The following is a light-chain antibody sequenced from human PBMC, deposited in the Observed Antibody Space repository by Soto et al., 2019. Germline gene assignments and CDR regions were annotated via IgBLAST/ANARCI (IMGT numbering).Light chain of an antibody. Sequence: DIQMTQSPSSLSASVGDRVTITCRASQSISSYLNWYQQKPGKAPKLLIYAASNLETGVPSRFSGSGSGTDFTFTISSLQPEDIATYYCQQYDNLPLTCGGGTKVDIK. CDR2: AAS. CDR1: QSISSY. J-gene: IGKJ4*01. V-gene: IGKV1-33*01. CDR3: QQYDNLPLT.